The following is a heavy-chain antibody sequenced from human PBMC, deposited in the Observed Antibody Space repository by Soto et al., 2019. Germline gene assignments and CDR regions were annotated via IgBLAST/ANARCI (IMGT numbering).Heavy chain of an antibody. Sequence: VQLVQSGAEVKKPGSSGKVSCTSSGGTFSSHWMHWVRQAPGKGLVWVARLNMDGSTTNYADSVKGRSTISRDNARDTVYLQMNSLRPEDTAVYYCARGLKGYYAMDVWGQGTTVTVSS. V-gene: IGHV3-74*02. J-gene: IGHJ6*02. CDR3: ARGLKGYYAMDV. CDR2: LNMDGSTT. D-gene: IGHD6-13*01. CDR1: GGTFSSHW.